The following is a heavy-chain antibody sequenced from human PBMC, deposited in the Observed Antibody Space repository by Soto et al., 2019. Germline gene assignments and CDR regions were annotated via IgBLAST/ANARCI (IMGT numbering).Heavy chain of an antibody. J-gene: IGHJ5*02. V-gene: IGHV3-66*01. Sequence: EVQLVESGGGLVQPGGSLRLSCAASGFTVSSNYMSWVRQAPGKGLEWVSVIYSAGSTYYADSVKGRFTISRDSSKNTLLPPMKSLRAGDKAWYLVARTPSRTNYGDWFDPWGQGNLVTVSS. CDR1: GFTVSSNY. CDR2: IYSAGST. CDR3: ARTPSRTNYGDWFDP. D-gene: IGHD4-17*01.